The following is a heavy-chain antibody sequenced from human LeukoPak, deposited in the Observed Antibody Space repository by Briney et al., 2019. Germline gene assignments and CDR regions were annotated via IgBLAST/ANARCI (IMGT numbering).Heavy chain of an antibody. CDR3: AKAKYSSSSGGYFDY. J-gene: IGHJ4*02. V-gene: IGHV3-9*01. CDR2: ISWNSGSI. CDR1: GFTFSSYA. Sequence: GGSLRLSCAASGFTFSSYAMSWVRQAPGKGLEWVSGISWNSGSIGYADSVKGRFTISRDNAKNSLYLQMNSLRAEDTALYYCAKAKYSSSSGGYFDYWGQGTLVTVSS. D-gene: IGHD6-6*01.